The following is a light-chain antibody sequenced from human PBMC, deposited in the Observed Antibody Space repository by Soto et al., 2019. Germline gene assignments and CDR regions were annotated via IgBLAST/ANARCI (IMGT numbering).Light chain of an antibody. CDR1: QTISSW. CDR2: KAS. CDR3: QHYNSYSEA. Sequence: IQMTHSPSTLSGSVGDRVTITCXASQTISSWLAWYQQKPGKAPKLLIYKASTLKSGVPSRFSGSGSGTEFTLTISSLQPDDFATYYCQHYNSYSEAFGQGTKVDIK. J-gene: IGKJ1*01. V-gene: IGKV1-5*03.